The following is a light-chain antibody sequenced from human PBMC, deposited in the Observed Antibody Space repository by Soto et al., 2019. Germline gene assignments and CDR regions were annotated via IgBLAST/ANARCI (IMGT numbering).Light chain of an antibody. CDR2: KAS. J-gene: IGKJ4*01. CDR3: QQYHSFPLT. CDR1: QSISSW. Sequence: DFQMTQFPSTLSASVGDRVTITCRASQSISSWLAWYQQKPGKAPKLLIYKASSLQSGVQSRFSGSGSGTEFNLTISGLQPDDFATYYCQQYHSFPLTFGGGTKVEIK. V-gene: IGKV1-5*03.